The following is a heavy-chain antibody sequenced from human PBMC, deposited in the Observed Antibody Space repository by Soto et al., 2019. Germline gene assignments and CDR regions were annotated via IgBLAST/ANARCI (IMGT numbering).Heavy chain of an antibody. CDR2: ISYDGSKK. CDR1: GFTFSSYA. J-gene: IGHJ4*02. V-gene: IGHV3-30-3*01. CDR3: ARDQGGFDY. Sequence: QVQLVESGGGVVQPGRSLRLSCAASGFTFSSYAMHWVRQAPGKGLEWVAVISYDGSKKYYADSVKGRFTISRDNSKNTLYLQMNSLRAEDTAVYYCARDQGGFDYWGQGTLVTVSS.